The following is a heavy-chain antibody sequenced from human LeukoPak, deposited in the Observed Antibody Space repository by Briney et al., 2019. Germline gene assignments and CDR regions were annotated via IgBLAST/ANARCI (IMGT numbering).Heavy chain of an antibody. CDR3: ARIVAGASYVLGARAGGFDV. Sequence: SETLSLTCTVSGGSINSADSYWSWIRQHSGKGLEWIGYIFYTGSTYYNPSLKGRLGISIDTSKNQFSLNLNSVTAADTAAYYCARIVAGASYVLGARAGGFDVWGQGTMVTVSS. CDR1: GGSINSADSY. D-gene: IGHD3-10*02. CDR2: IFYTGST. V-gene: IGHV4-31*03. J-gene: IGHJ3*01.